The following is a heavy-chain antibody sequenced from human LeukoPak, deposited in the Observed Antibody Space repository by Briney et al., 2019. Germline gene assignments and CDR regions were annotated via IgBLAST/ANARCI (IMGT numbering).Heavy chain of an antibody. Sequence: ASVEVSCKASGYTFTSYYMHWVRQAPGQGLEWMGIINPSGGSTSYAQKFQGRVTMTRDTSTSTVYMELSSLRSEDTAVYYCARDPISSPPKPRGWFDPWGQGTLVTVSS. D-gene: IGHD3-3*02. CDR3: ARDPISSPPKPRGWFDP. CDR1: GYTFTSYY. J-gene: IGHJ5*02. CDR2: INPSGGST. V-gene: IGHV1-46*01.